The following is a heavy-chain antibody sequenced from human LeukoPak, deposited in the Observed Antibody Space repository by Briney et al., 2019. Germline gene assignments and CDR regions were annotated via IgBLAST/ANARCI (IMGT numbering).Heavy chain of an antibody. D-gene: IGHD3-22*01. V-gene: IGHV4-30-2*01. CDR1: GGSISSGGYS. J-gene: IGHJ5*02. CDR2: IYHSGST. Sequence: SETLSLTCAVSGGSISSGGYSWSWIRQPPGKGLEWIGYIYHSGSTYYNPSPKSRVTISVDRSKNQFSLKLSSVTAADTAVYYCARGTQGYYDSSGYYPNWFDPWGQGTLVTVSS. CDR3: ARGTQGYYDSSGYYPNWFDP.